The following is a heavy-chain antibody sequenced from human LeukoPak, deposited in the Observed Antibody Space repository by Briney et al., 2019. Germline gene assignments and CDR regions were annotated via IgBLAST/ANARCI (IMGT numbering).Heavy chain of an antibody. Sequence: SQTLSLTCTVSGGSISSGDYYWSWIRQPPGKGLEWIGYIYYSGSTYYNPSLKSRVTISVDTSKNQFSLKLSSVTAADTAVYYCASSGLWFGPKEAFDIWGRGTMVTVSS. CDR1: GGSISSGDYY. D-gene: IGHD3-10*01. CDR3: ASSGLWFGPKEAFDI. J-gene: IGHJ3*02. V-gene: IGHV4-30-4*01. CDR2: IYYSGST.